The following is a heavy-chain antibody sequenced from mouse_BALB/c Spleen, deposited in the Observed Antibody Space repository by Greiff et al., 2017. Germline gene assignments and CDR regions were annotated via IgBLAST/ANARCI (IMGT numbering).Heavy chain of an antibody. CDR3: VRCYDGYPYYFDY. J-gene: IGHJ2*01. D-gene: IGHD2-3*01. V-gene: IGHV5-17*02. CDR2: ISSGSSTI. CDR1: GFTFSSFG. Sequence: EVHLVESGGGLVQPGGSRKLSCAASGFTFSSFGMHWVRQAPEKGLEWVAYISSGSSTIYYADTVKGRFTISRDNPKNTLFLQMTSLRSEDTAMYYCVRCYDGYPYYFDYWGQGTTLTVSS.